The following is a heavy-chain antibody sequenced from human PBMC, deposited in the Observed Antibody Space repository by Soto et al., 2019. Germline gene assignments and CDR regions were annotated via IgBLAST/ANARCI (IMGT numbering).Heavy chain of an antibody. J-gene: IGHJ3*02. CDR1: GESFSGYY. V-gene: IGHV4-34*01. Sequence: QVQLQQWGAGLLKPAETLSLTCAVYGESFSGYYWSWIRQPPGKGLEWIGEINHFGSTNYNPSLKGRVSISVDTYRKQGFLKLTSVTGADTAVYYCARGQSMTIFGVVTPEAFYIWGQGTMVTVSS. CDR3: ARGQSMTIFGVVTPEAFYI. CDR2: INHFGST. D-gene: IGHD3-3*01.